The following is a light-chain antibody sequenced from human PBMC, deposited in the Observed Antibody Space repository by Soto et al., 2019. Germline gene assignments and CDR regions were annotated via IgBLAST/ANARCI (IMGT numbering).Light chain of an antibody. Sequence: QSALTQPRSVSGSPGQSVTISCTGTSRDVGAYSYVSWYQQHPGKAPKLMIYDVSKRPSGVPDRFSGSKSGNTASLTISGLQAEDEADYYCCSYAGSYTYVFGTETKVTVL. J-gene: IGLJ1*01. CDR2: DVS. CDR3: CSYAGSYTYV. V-gene: IGLV2-11*01. CDR1: SRDVGAYSY.